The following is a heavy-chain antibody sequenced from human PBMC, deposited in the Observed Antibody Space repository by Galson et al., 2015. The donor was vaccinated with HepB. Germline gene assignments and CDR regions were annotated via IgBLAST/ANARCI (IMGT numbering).Heavy chain of an antibody. V-gene: IGHV5-51*01. Sequence: QSGAEVKKPGESLKISCHGFGYNFASHWLGWVRQMPGQGLEWMGSIDPGDSDTRYSPSFQGRVTISADKSMYTSYLQWNSLKVSDTAIYYCAKVSRIFDWFDPWGQGTLVIVSS. CDR3: AKVSRIFDWFDP. CDR1: GYNFASHW. CDR2: IDPGDSDT. J-gene: IGHJ5*02.